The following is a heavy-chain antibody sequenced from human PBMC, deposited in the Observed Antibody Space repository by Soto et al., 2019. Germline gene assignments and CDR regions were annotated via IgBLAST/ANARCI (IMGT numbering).Heavy chain of an antibody. CDR3: ARAGRWLHNNWFDP. CDR1: GGSISSSNW. J-gene: IGHJ5*02. Sequence: SETLSLTCAVSGGSISSSNWWSWVRQPPGKGLEWIGEIYHSGSTNYNPSLKSRVTISVDKSKNQFSLKLSSVTAADTAVYYCARAGRWLHNNWFDPWGQGTLVTVSS. D-gene: IGHD6-19*01. CDR2: IYHSGST. V-gene: IGHV4-4*02.